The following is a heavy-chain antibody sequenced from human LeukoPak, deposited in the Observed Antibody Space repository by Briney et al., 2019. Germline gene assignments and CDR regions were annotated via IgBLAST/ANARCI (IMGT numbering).Heavy chain of an antibody. CDR3: AKVPTYYYDSRGEYYFDY. V-gene: IGHV3-33*06. Sequence: GGSLRLSCAASGFTFSSYGMHWVRQAPGKGLEWVALIWYDGSNKYYADSVKGRFTISRDNSKNTLYLQMNSLRAEDTAVYYCAKVPTYYYDSRGEYYFDYWGQGTLVTVSS. CDR2: IWYDGSNK. J-gene: IGHJ4*02. D-gene: IGHD3-22*01. CDR1: GFTFSSYG.